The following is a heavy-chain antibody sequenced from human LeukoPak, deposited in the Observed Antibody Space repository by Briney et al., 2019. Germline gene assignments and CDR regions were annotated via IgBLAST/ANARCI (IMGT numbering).Heavy chain of an antibody. CDR1: GGSISSSSYY. V-gene: IGHV4-39*01. CDR2: IYYSGST. D-gene: IGHD5-18*01. Sequence: SETLSLTCTVSGGSISSSSYYWGWIRQPPGKGLEWIGKIYYSGSTDYNPSRKSRVTISVDTSKNQFSLKLSSVTAADTAVYYCARSFHVDTTYFDYWGQGTLVTVSS. CDR3: ARSFHVDTTYFDY. J-gene: IGHJ4*02.